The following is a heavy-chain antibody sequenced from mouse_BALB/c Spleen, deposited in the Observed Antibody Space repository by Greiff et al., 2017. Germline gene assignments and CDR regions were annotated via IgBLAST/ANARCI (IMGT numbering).Heavy chain of an antibody. CDR1: GFTFSSFG. CDR3: AREDGYDLYAMDY. J-gene: IGHJ4*01. V-gene: IGHV5-17*02. CDR2: ISSGSSTI. D-gene: IGHD2-2*01. Sequence: EVKLMESGGGLVQPGGSRKLSCAASGFTFSSFGMHWVRQAPEKGLEWVAYISSGSSTIYYADTVKGRFTISRDNPKNTLFLQMTSLRSEDTAMYYCAREDGYDLYAMDYWGQGTSVTVSS.